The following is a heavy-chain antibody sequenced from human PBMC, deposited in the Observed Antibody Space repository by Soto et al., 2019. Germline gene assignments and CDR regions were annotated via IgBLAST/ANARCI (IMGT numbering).Heavy chain of an antibody. J-gene: IGHJ6*02. D-gene: IGHD3-10*01. CDR2: ISYDGSNK. Sequence: VQLVESGGGVVQPGRSLRLSCAASGFTFSSYGMHWVRQAPGKGLEWVAVISYDGSNKYYADSVKGRFTISRDNSKNTLYLQMNSLRAEDTAVYYCAKDLRGPGRAYGMDVWGQGTTVTVSS. CDR1: GFTFSSYG. V-gene: IGHV3-30*18. CDR3: AKDLRGPGRAYGMDV.